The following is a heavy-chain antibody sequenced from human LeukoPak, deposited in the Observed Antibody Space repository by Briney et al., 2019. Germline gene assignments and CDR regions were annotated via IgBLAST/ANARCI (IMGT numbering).Heavy chain of an antibody. CDR3: AREGTAMVSFDY. J-gene: IGHJ4*02. D-gene: IGHD5-18*01. Sequence: GGSLRLSCAASGFTFSSYEMNWVRQAPGRGLEWVSYISSGGNTIYYADSAKGRFTISRDNAKNSLYLQMNSLRAEDTAVYYCAREGTAMVSFDYWGQGTLVTVSS. V-gene: IGHV3-48*03. CDR2: ISSGGNTI. CDR1: GFTFSSYE.